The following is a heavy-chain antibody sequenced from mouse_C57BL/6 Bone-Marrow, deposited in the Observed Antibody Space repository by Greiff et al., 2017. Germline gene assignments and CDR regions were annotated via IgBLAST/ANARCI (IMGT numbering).Heavy chain of an antibody. CDR1: GYTFTSYW. Sequence: VQRVESGAELAKPGASVKLSCKASGYTFTSYWMHWVKQRPGQGLEWIGYINPSSGYTKYNQKFKDKATLTADKSSSTAYMQLSSLTYEDSAVYYCAKGSTNFDYWGQGTTLTVSS. V-gene: IGHV1-7*01. J-gene: IGHJ2*01. CDR3: AKGSTNFDY. D-gene: IGHD1-1*01. CDR2: INPSSGYT.